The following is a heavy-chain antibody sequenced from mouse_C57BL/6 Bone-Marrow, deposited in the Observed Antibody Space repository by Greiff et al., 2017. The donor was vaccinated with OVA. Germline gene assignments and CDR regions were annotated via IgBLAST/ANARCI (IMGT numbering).Heavy chain of an antibody. CDR2: ISDGGSYT. Sequence: EVQRVESGGGLVKPGGSLKLSCAASGFTFSSYAMSWVRQTPEKRLEWVATISDGGSYTYYPDNVKGRFTISRDNAKNNLYLQMSHLKSEDTAMYYCAREDGYYPHWYFDVWGTGTTVTVSS. CDR3: AREDGYYPHWYFDV. J-gene: IGHJ1*03. V-gene: IGHV5-4*01. D-gene: IGHD2-3*01. CDR1: GFTFSSYA.